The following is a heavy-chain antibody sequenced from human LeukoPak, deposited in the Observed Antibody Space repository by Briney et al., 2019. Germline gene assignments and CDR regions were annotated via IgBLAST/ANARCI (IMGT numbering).Heavy chain of an antibody. CDR3: ARSWEYYDSSGYQGDSGFDY. J-gene: IGHJ4*02. V-gene: IGHV4-38-2*01. D-gene: IGHD3-22*01. Sequence: SETLSLTCAVSGYSISSGYYWGWIRQPPGKGLEWIGSIYHSGSTYYNPSLKSRVTISVDTSKNQFSLKLSSVTAADTAVYYCARSWEYYDSSGYQGDSGFDYWGQGTLVTVSS. CDR2: IYHSGST. CDR1: GYSISSGYY.